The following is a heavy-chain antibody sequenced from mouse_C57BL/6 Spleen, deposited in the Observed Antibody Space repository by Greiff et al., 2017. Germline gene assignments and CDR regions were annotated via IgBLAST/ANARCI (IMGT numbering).Heavy chain of an antibody. CDR1: GFSLTSYG. J-gene: IGHJ4*01. D-gene: IGHD1-3*01. V-gene: IGHV2-6*01. Sequence: VQLMESGPGLVEPSQCLSITCTASGFSLTSYGVDWVRQSPGKGLEWLGEIWGVGSTNYNSARKTRLSISKDNSKSQAFLKMNSRQTDDTAMYYCASKQEWAMDYWGQGTSVTVSS. CDR3: ASKQEWAMDY. CDR2: IWGVGST.